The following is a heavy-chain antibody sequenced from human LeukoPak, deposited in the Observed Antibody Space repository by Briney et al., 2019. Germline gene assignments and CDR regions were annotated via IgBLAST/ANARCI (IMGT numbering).Heavy chain of an antibody. V-gene: IGHV3-20*04. CDR2: INWNGGST. Sequence: GGSLRLSCAASGFTFDDYGMSWVRQAPGKGLEWVSGINWNGGSTGYADSVKGRFTISRDNVKKIVYLQMRSLRVEDTAVYYCARHFDGKGSFDFWGQGTLVTVSS. J-gene: IGHJ5*01. D-gene: IGHD4-23*01. CDR1: GFTFDDYG. CDR3: ARHFDGKGSFDF.